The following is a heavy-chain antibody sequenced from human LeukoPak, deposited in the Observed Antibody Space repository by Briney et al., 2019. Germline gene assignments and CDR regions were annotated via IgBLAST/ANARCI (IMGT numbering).Heavy chain of an antibody. CDR1: GGSISSYY. V-gene: IGHV4-59*01. CDR3: ATGSGYYMTEYYFDY. CDR2: IYYSGST. Sequence: PSETLSLTCTVSGGSISSYYWSWIRQPPGKGLEWLGYIYYSGSTNYNPSLKSRVTISVDTSKNQFSLKLSSVTAADTAAYYCATGSGYYMTEYYFDYWGQGTLVTVSS. D-gene: IGHD3-3*01. J-gene: IGHJ4*02.